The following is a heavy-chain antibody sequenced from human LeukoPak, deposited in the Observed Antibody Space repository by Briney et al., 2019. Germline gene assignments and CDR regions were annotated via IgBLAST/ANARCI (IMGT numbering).Heavy chain of an antibody. CDR1: GGSFIGYY. V-gene: IGHV4-34*01. CDR3: AREVRFLERRNYYFVY. CDR2: INHSGST. J-gene: IGHJ4*02. Sequence: PSETLSLTCAVYGGSFIGYYWSWIRQPPGKGLEWIGEINHSGSTNYNPSLKSRVTISVDTSKNQFSLKLSSVTAADTSVYYCAREVRFLERRNYYFVYWGQGTLVTVSS. D-gene: IGHD3-3*01.